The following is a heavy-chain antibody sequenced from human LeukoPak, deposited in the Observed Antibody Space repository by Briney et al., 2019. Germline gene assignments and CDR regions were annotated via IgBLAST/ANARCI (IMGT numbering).Heavy chain of an antibody. V-gene: IGHV3-23*01. J-gene: IGHJ6*03. Sequence: TGGSLRLSCAASGFTFSSYAMSWVRQAPGKGLEWVSDISGSGDSTYYADSVKGRLTISRDNPSKTLFLQMSSLRAEDTALYFCARRSGFYDSSGYYYRYYYYMDVWGEGTTVTVSS. CDR3: ARRSGFYDSSGYYYRYYYYMDV. CDR2: ISGSGDST. CDR1: GFTFSSYA. D-gene: IGHD3-22*01.